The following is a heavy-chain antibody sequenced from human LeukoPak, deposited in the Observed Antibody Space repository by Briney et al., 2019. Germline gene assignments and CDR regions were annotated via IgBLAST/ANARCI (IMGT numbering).Heavy chain of an antibody. CDR1: GFTVSSNY. D-gene: IGHD3-22*01. J-gene: IGHJ3*02. CDR3: ARARPYYYDSSGYSETYAFDI. Sequence: GGSLRLSCAASGFTVSSNYMSWVRQAPGKGLEWVSVIYSGGSTYYADSVKGRFTISRDNSKNTLYLQMNSLRAEATAVYYCARARPYYYDSSGYSETYAFDIWGQGTMVTVSS. V-gene: IGHV3-66*02. CDR2: IYSGGST.